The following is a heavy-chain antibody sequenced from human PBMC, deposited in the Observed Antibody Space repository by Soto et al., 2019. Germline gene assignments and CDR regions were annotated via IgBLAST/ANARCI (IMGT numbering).Heavy chain of an antibody. J-gene: IGHJ4*02. Sequence: ASVKVSCKASGYTFTSYGISWVRQAPGQGLEWMGWISAYNGNTNYAQKLQGRVTMTTDTSTSTAYMELRSLRSDDTAVYYCARDRGTRRAVYLIDYWGQGTLVTVSS. V-gene: IGHV1-18*01. D-gene: IGHD2-2*02. CDR1: GYTFTSYG. CDR3: ARDRGTRRAVYLIDY. CDR2: ISAYNGNT.